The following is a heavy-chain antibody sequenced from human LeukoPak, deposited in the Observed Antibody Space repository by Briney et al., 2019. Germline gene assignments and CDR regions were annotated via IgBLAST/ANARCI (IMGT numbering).Heavy chain of an antibody. J-gene: IGHJ4*02. CDR3: ARTYYYDSSGYPIMPFDY. CDR1: GFTFSSYA. CDR2: ISGSGGST. D-gene: IGHD3-22*01. Sequence: GGSLRLSRAASGFTFSSYAMSWVRQAPGKGLEWVSAISGSGGSTYYADSVKGRFTISRDNSKNTLYLQMNSLRAEDTAVYYCARTYYYDSSGYPIMPFDYWGQGTLVTVSS. V-gene: IGHV3-23*01.